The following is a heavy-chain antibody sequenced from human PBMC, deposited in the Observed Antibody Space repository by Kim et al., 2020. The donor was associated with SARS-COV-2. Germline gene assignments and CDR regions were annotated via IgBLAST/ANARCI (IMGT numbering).Heavy chain of an antibody. J-gene: IGHJ5*02. V-gene: IGHV4-28*01. CDR1: GSSINTDHY. D-gene: IGHD3-16*01. CDR3: ARYDGNWGWFDP. CDR2: MHYNGDT. Sequence: SETLSLTCAMSGSSINTDHYWGWIRQPPGKGLEWIGYMHYNGDTDYNPSLKSRVTVSIDTSKNQFSLKLRSVTAVDAAVYFCARYDGNWGWFDPWGQGILVTVSS.